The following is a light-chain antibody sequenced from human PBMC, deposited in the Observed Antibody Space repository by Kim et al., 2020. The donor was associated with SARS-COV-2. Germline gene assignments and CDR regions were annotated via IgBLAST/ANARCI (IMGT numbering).Light chain of an antibody. CDR2: GKN. V-gene: IGLV3-19*01. CDR3: SSRDFGAYLVI. J-gene: IGLJ2*01. Sequence: ALGQTVRITCQGYNLRSYFASWYQQKPGQAPILVMFGKNNRPSGIPDRFSGSSSGNTASLTITGAQAEDEADYYCSSRDFGAYLVIFGGGTQLTVL. CDR1: NLRSYF.